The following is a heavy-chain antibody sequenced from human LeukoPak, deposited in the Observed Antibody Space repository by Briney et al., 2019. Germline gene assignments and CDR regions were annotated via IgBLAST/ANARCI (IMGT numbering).Heavy chain of an antibody. CDR3: ARVYCSGGSCYKLDY. CDR1: GGSFSGYY. V-gene: IGHV4-34*01. J-gene: IGHJ4*02. CDR2: INHSGST. Sequence: SETLSLTCAVYGGSFSGYYWSWIRQPPGKGLEWIGEINHSGSTNYNPSLKSRVTISVETSKNQFSLKLSSVTAADTAVYYCARVYCSGGSCYKLDYWGQGTLVTVSS. D-gene: IGHD2-15*01.